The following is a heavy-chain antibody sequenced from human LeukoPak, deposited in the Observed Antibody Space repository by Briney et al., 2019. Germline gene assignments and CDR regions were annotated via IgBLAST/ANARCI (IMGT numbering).Heavy chain of an antibody. V-gene: IGHV3-23*01. J-gene: IGHJ4*02. D-gene: IGHD4-23*01. Sequence: GGSLRLSCAASGFPFRSYAMSWVRQAPGKGLEWVSAISGSGGSTYYADSVKGRFTISRDDSKNTLYLQMNSLRAEDTAVYYCAKDLRLLVTPLGDDYWGQGTLVTVSS. CDR1: GFPFRSYA. CDR2: ISGSGGST. CDR3: AKDLRLLVTPLGDDY.